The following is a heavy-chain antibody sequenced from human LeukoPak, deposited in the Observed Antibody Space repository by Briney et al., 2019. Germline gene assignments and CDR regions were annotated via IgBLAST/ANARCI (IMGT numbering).Heavy chain of an antibody. V-gene: IGHV4-39*01. J-gene: IGHJ4*02. CDR3: ARQARVVPAAIRSGDIDY. CDR2: IYYSGST. D-gene: IGHD2-2*01. Sequence: SETLSLTCTVSGGTISSSSYYWGWIRQPPGKGLEWIGSIYYSGSTYYNPSLKSRVTISVDTSKNQFSLKLSSVTAADTAVYYCARQARVVPAAIRSGDIDYWGQGTLVTVSS. CDR1: GGTISSSSYY.